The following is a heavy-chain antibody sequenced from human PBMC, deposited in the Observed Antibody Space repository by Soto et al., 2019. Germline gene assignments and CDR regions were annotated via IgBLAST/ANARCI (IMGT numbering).Heavy chain of an antibody. D-gene: IGHD6-6*01. CDR2: ISSNGGST. J-gene: IGHJ4*02. CDR1: GFTFSSYA. V-gene: IGHV3-64D*06. CDR3: VKDRFYSSSRYYFDY. Sequence: RLSCSASGFTFSSYAMHWVRQAPGKGPEYVSAISSNGGSTYYADSVKGRFTISRDNSKNTLYLQMSSLRAEDTAVYYCVKDRFYSSSRYYFDYWGQGTLVTVSS.